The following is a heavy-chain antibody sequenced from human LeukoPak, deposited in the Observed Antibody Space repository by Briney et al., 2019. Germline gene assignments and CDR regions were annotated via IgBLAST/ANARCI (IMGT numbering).Heavy chain of an antibody. CDR1: GGSISNYY. CDR3: ARGAMATTPFFDY. D-gene: IGHD5-24*01. Sequence: SETLSLTCPVSGGSISNYYYWTWIRQPPGKGLEWIGYVYYTGSTNFNPSPKSRVTMSLDTSRNQFSLKLTSLTAADTAVYYCARGAMATTPFFDYWGQGTRDTVSS. CDR2: VYYTGST. V-gene: IGHV4-59*01. J-gene: IGHJ4*02.